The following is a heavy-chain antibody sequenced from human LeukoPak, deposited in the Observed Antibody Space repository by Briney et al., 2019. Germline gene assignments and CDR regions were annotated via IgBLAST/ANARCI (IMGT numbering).Heavy chain of an antibody. Sequence: GASVKVSCKASGYTFTSYYMHWVRQAPGQGLEWMGIINPSGGSTSYAQKFQGRVTMTRDTSTSTVYMELSILRSEDTAVYYCAAPSGSFLGYYYGMDVWGQGTTVTVSS. J-gene: IGHJ6*02. CDR3: AAPSGSFLGYYYGMDV. CDR1: GYTFTSYY. V-gene: IGHV1-46*01. D-gene: IGHD1-26*01. CDR2: INPSGGST.